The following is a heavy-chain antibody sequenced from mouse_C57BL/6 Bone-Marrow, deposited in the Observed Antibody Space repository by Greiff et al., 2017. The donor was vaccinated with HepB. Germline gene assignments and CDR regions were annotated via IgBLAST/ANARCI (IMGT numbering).Heavy chain of an antibody. CDR2: IWWDDDK. CDR1: GFSLSTFGMG. V-gene: IGHV8-8*01. D-gene: IGHD2-5*01. Sequence: LKESGPGILQPSQTLSLTCSFSGFSLSTFGMGVGWIRQPSGKGLEWLAHIWWDDDKYYNPALKSRLTISKDTSKNQVFLKIANVDTADTATYYCARMAYYSNPYYYAMDYWGQGTSVTVSS. J-gene: IGHJ4*01. CDR3: ARMAYYSNPYYYAMDY.